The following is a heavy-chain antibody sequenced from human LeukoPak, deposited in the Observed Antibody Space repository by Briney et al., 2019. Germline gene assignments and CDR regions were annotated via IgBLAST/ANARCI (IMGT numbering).Heavy chain of an antibody. V-gene: IGHV4-59*01. CDR3: ARYLGANNPRGFDS. J-gene: IGHJ4*02. D-gene: IGHD1-26*01. CDR2: IYYSGST. Sequence: SETLSLTCTVSAGSISGYYWSWIRQPPGKGLEWIGYIYYSGSTNYNPSLKSRVTISIDTSKNQFSLKLSSVTAADTAVYYCARYLGANNPRGFDSWGQGTLVSVSS. CDR1: AGSISGYY.